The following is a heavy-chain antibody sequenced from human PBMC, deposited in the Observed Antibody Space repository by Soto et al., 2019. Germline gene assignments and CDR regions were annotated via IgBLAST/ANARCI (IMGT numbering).Heavy chain of an antibody. CDR2: INLSSGNT. Sequence: QVQLVQSGAEVKNPGASVKVSCKASGYTFTAYYIHWVRQAPGQGLEWMGVINLSSGNTPYAQKFQGRVTVTRDTSTSTVYMELSSLRSDDTAVYYCARASIMGPTTLVDYWGQGTLVTVSS. V-gene: IGHV1-46*01. D-gene: IGHD1-26*01. CDR1: GYTFTAYY. J-gene: IGHJ4*02. CDR3: ARASIMGPTTLVDY.